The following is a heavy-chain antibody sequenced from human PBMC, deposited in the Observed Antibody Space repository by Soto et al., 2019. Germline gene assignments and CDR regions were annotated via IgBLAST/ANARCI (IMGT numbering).Heavy chain of an antibody. CDR1: GGSFSGYY. D-gene: IGHD4-17*01. CDR2: INHSGST. V-gene: IGHV4-34*01. CDR3: AGYGDYLGY. Sequence: ASETLSLTCAVYGGSFSGYYWSWIRQPPGKGLEWIGEINHSGSTNYNPSLKSRVTISVDTSKNQFSLKLSSVTAADTAVYYCAGYGDYLGYWGQGTLVTVSS. J-gene: IGHJ4*02.